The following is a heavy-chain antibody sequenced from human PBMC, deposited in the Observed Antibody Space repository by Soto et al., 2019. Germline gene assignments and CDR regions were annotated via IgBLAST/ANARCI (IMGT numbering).Heavy chain of an antibody. CDR2: IYPGDSDT. J-gene: IGHJ6*02. Sequence: PGESLKISCKGSGYSFTSYWIGWVRQMPGKGLEWMGIIYPGDSDTRYSPSFQGQVTISADKSISTAYLQWSSLKASDTAMYYCARQGRNYSSSSPPYYYGMDVWGQGTTVTVSS. V-gene: IGHV5-51*01. D-gene: IGHD6-6*01. CDR1: GYSFTSYW. CDR3: ARQGRNYSSSSPPYYYGMDV.